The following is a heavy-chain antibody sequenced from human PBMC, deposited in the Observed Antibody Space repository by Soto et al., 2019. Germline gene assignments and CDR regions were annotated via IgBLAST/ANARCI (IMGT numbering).Heavy chain of an antibody. V-gene: IGHV3-15*01. Sequence: PGGSLRLSCAASGFTFSNALMGWVRQAPGKGLEWVGRIKTKSDGGTTDYAAPVKGRFTISRDDSKNTLYLQMNSLKTEDTALYYCTTERYFDWLPKVYWGQGTLVTVS. J-gene: IGHJ4*02. CDR3: TTERYFDWLPKVY. CDR2: IKTKSDGGTT. D-gene: IGHD3-9*01. CDR1: GFTFSNAL.